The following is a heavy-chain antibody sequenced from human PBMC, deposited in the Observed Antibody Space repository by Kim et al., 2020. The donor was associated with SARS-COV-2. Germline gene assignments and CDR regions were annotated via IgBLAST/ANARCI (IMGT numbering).Heavy chain of an antibody. CDR3: ARDRVRDGYNEGGY. J-gene: IGHJ4*02. Sequence: ASVKVSCKASGYTFTGYYMHWVRQAPGQGLEWMGWINPNSGGTNYAQKFQGRVTMTRDTSISTAYMELSRLRSDDTAVYYCARDRVRDGYNEGGYWGQGTLVTVSS. CDR1: GYTFTGYY. D-gene: IGHD5-12*01. CDR2: INPNSGGT. V-gene: IGHV1-2*02.